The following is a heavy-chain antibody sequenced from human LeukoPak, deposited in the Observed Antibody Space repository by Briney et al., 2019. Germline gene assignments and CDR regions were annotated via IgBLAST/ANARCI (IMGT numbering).Heavy chain of an antibody. CDR2: IYSSGST. CDR3: ARGGDYHPFDY. V-gene: IGHV4-4*07. Sequence: SETLSLTCTASGGSISSYYWSCIRQPAGKGLEWIGRIYSSGSTNYNPSLKSRVTISIDQSKNQFSLKLSSVIAADTAVYYCARGGDYHPFDYWGQGALFTVSS. CDR1: GGSISSYY. D-gene: IGHD4-17*01. J-gene: IGHJ4*02.